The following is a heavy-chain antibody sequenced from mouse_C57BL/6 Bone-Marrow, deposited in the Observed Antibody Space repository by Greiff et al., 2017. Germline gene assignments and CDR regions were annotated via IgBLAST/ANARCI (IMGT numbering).Heavy chain of an antibody. D-gene: IGHD1-1*01. CDR3: ARSEDYYGSIPFAY. CDR1: GYTFTDYN. CDR2: INPNNGGT. J-gene: IGHJ3*01. V-gene: IGHV1-18*01. Sequence: EVQLQESGPELVKPGASVKIPCKASGYTFTDYNMDWVKQSHGKSLEWIGDINPNNGGTIYNQKFKGKATLTVDKSSSTAYMELRSLTSEDTAVYYCARSEDYYGSIPFAYWGQGTLVTVSA.